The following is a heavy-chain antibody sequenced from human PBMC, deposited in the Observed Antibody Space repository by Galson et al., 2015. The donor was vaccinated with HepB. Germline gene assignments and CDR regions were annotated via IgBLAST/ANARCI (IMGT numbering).Heavy chain of an antibody. CDR2: ISTYNGIT. Sequence: SVKVSCKASGYTFSNYGIGWVRQAPGQGLEWMGWISTYNGITNYAQNFRGRVTMTTDRSTSTAYMELSSLRSDDTAVYYCASCSSSKIYYYYMDVWGQGTTVTVSS. V-gene: IGHV1-18*01. CDR1: GYTFSNYG. CDR3: ASCSSSKIYYYYMDV. D-gene: IGHD2-15*01. J-gene: IGHJ6*03.